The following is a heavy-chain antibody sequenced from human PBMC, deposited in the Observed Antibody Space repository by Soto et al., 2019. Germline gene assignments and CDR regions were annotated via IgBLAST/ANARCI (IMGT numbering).Heavy chain of an antibody. Sequence: QVQLVESGGGVVQPGRSLRLSCAASGFTFSSYAMHWVRQAPGKGLEWVAVISYDGSNKYYADSVKGRFTISRDNSKNTLYLQMNTLRAEDTAVYYCARDLQATTVTLYYWGQGTLVTVSS. CDR3: ARDLQATTVTLYY. CDR2: ISYDGSNK. D-gene: IGHD4-4*01. V-gene: IGHV3-30-3*01. J-gene: IGHJ4*02. CDR1: GFTFSSYA.